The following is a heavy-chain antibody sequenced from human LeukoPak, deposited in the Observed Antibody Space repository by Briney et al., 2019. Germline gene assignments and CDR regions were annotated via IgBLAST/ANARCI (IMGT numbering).Heavy chain of an antibody. CDR2: ISGSGGST. CDR3: AKGDTNDYGDYYFDY. V-gene: IGHV3-23*01. Sequence: GGPLRLSCAASGFTFSSYAMSWVRQAPGKGLEWVSAISGSGGSTYYADSVKGRFTISRDNSKNTLYLQMNSLRAEDTAVYYCAKGDTNDYGDYYFDYWGQGTLVTVSS. CDR1: GFTFSSYA. D-gene: IGHD4-17*01. J-gene: IGHJ4*02.